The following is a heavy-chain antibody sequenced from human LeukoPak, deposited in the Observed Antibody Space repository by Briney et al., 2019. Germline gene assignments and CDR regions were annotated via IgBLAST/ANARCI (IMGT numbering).Heavy chain of an antibody. Sequence: PGGSLRLSCAASGFTFSDYYMSWIRQAPGKGLEWVSYISSSGTTIYYADSVKGRFTISRDNAKNSLHLQMNSLRAEDTAVYYCATHKSSGWYVYWGQGTPVTVSP. J-gene: IGHJ4*02. CDR2: ISSSGTTI. CDR3: ATHKSSGWYVY. V-gene: IGHV3-11*01. CDR1: GFTFSDYY. D-gene: IGHD6-19*01.